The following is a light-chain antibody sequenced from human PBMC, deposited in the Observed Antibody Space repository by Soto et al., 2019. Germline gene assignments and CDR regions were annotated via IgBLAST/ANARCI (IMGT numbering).Light chain of an antibody. J-gene: IGLJ2*01. V-gene: IGLV2-14*01. CDR1: TSDLGNYHF. CDR3: SSTSFTGNSDLLV. Sequence: QSALTQPASVSGSPGQSITISCTGITSDLGNYHFVSWYEVHPGKAPKLLIYELSKRPSGVSERFSSTKSGNTASLTISGLQPEDEADYYCSSTSFTGNSDLLVFGGGTKLTVL. CDR2: ELS.